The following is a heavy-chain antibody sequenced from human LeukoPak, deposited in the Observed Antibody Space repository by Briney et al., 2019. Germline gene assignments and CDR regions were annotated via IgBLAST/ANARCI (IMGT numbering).Heavy chain of an antibody. CDR3: AKEKRDSGDFTQNYVWGSYRPNWFDP. D-gene: IGHD3-16*02. J-gene: IGHJ5*02. V-gene: IGHV3-23*01. Sequence: GGSLRLSCAASGFTFSSYAMSWVRQATGEGLEWVSAISGSGGSTYYADSVKGRFTISRDNSKNTLYLQMNSLRAEDTAVYYCAKEKRDSGDFTQNYVWGSYRPNWFDPWGQGTLVTVSS. CDR2: ISGSGGST. CDR1: GFTFSSYA.